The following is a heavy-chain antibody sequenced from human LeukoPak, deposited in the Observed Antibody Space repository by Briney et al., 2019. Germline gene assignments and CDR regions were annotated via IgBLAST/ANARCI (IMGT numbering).Heavy chain of an antibody. D-gene: IGHD3-10*01. CDR2: ISSSSSYI. CDR1: GFTFSSYA. J-gene: IGHJ6*04. CDR3: ARDQATRGPGYGMDV. Sequence: PGGSLRLSCAASGFTFSSYAMSWVRQAPGKGLEWVSSISSSSSYIYYADSVKGRFTISRDNAKNSLYLQMNSLRAEDTAVYYCARDQATRGPGYGMDVWGKGTTVTVSS. V-gene: IGHV3-21*01.